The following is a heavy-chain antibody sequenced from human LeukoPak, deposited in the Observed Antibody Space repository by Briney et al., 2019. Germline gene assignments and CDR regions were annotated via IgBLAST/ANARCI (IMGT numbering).Heavy chain of an antibody. D-gene: IGHD6-13*01. J-gene: IGHJ4*02. CDR2: IKQDGSEK. V-gene: IGHV3-7*04. CDR1: GFTFSSYW. Sequence: PGGSLRLSCAASGFTFSSYWMSWVRQAPGKGLEWVATIKQDGSEKYYVDSVKGRFTISRDNAKNSLYLQMNSLRAEDTAVYYCARGTIAAVGYYYFDYWGQGTQVTVSS. CDR3: ARGTIAAVGYYYFDY.